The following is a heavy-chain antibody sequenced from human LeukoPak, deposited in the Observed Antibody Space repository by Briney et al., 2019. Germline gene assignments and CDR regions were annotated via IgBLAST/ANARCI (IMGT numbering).Heavy chain of an antibody. Sequence: GGSLRLSCAASGFTFSSYWMHWVRQAPGKGLMWVSRVNTDGSHTNYADSVKGRFTISRDNAKNALYLQMNSLRAEDTAIYYCARGDLTFWGFPHWGQGALVTVFS. D-gene: IGHD7-27*01. CDR1: GFTFSSYW. CDR3: ARGDLTFWGFPH. V-gene: IGHV3-74*01. CDR2: VNTDGSHT. J-gene: IGHJ4*02.